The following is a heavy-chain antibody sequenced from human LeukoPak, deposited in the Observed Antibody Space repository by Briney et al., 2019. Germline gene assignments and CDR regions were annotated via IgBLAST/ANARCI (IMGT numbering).Heavy chain of an antibody. V-gene: IGHV3-23*01. Sequence: GGSLRLSCAASGFTFSSYAMSWVRQAPGKGLEWVSAISGSGGITYYADSVKGRFTISRDNSKNTLYLQMNSLRAEDTAVYYCAKDLALYYYGSGSPSFDYWGQGTLVTVSS. D-gene: IGHD3-10*01. CDR2: ISGSGGIT. J-gene: IGHJ4*02. CDR3: AKDLALYYYGSGSPSFDY. CDR1: GFTFSSYA.